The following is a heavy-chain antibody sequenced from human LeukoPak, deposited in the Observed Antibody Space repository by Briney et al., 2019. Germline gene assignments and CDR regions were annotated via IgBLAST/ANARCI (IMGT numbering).Heavy chain of an antibody. V-gene: IGHV3-7*01. D-gene: IGHD5-18*01. CDR3: ARAHTAMVKSYYYYMDV. J-gene: IGHJ6*03. CDR2: IKHDGSEK. Sequence: PGGSLRLSCAASGFTFSNYWMSWVRQAPGRGLEWVANIKHDGSEKYYVDSVKGRFTISRDNAKNSLYLQMNSLRAEDTAVYYCARAHTAMVKSYYYYMDVWGKGTTVTVSS. CDR1: GFTFSNYW.